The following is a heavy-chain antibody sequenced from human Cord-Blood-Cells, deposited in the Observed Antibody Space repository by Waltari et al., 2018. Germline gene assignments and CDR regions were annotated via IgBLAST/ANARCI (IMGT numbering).Heavy chain of an antibody. CDR3: AREIIAAAGTYYGMDV. CDR2: IYHSGST. V-gene: IGHV4-38-2*02. Sequence: QVQLQESGPGLVKPSEALSLTCAVSGSSSSSGYYWGWIRQPPGKGLEWIGSIYHSGSTYYNPSLKSRVTISVDTSKNQFSLKLSSVTAADTAVYYCAREIIAAAGTYYGMDVWGQGTTVTVSS. D-gene: IGHD6-13*01. J-gene: IGHJ6*02. CDR1: GSSSSSGYY.